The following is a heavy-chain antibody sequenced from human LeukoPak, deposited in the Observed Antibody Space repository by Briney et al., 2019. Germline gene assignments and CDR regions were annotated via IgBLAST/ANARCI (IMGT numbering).Heavy chain of an antibody. Sequence: KPSETLSLTCTVSGGSISSSGYYWGWIRQPPGKGLEWIGSISSGGSTHYIPPLKSRVTISVDTPKNQFSLKLSSVTAADTAVYYCARRSYDGSGYYYVDYWGQGTLVTVSS. J-gene: IGHJ4*02. CDR3: ARRSYDGSGYYYVDY. D-gene: IGHD3-22*01. CDR2: ISSGGST. CDR1: GGSISSSGYY. V-gene: IGHV4-39*01.